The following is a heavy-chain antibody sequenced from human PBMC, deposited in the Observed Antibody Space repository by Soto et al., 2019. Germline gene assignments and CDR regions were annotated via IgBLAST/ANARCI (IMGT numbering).Heavy chain of an antibody. CDR3: ARDKGDGWGSYYGY. CDR2: ISAYNGNT. D-gene: IGHD3-10*01. J-gene: IGHJ4*02. Sequence: ASVKVSCKASGYTFTSYGISWVRQAPGRGLEWMGWISAYNGNTNYAQKLQGRVTMTTDTSTSTAYMELRSLRSDHTAVYYCARDKGDGWGSYYGYWGQGTLVTVSS. CDR1: GYTFTSYG. V-gene: IGHV1-18*01.